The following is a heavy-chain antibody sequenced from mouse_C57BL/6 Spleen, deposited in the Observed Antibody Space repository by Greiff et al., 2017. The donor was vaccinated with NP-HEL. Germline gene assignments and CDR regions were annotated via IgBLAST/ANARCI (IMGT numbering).Heavy chain of an antibody. D-gene: IGHD2-4*01. CDR2: ISDGGSYT. CDR1: GFTFSSYA. V-gene: IGHV5-4*01. CDR3: ARDRGYDYDDGWYFDV. J-gene: IGHJ1*03. Sequence: EVQVVESGGGLVKPGGSLKLSCAASGFTFSSYAMSWVRQTPEKRLEWVATISDGGSYTYYPDNVKGRFTISRDNAKNNLYLQMSHLKSEDTAMYYCARDRGYDYDDGWYFDVWGTGTTVTVSS.